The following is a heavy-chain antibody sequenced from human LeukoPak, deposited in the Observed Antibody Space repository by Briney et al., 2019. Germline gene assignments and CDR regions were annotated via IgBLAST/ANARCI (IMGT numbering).Heavy chain of an antibody. D-gene: IGHD4-23*01. V-gene: IGHV3-21*01. CDR1: GFTFSIYG. Sequence: GGSLRLSCAASGFTFSIYGMNWVRQAPGKGLEWVSSISSSSSYIYYADSVKGRFTISRDNSKNTLYLQMNSLRAEDTAVYYCARDDYGGNLDWGQGTLVTVSS. CDR2: ISSSSSYI. CDR3: ARDDYGGNLD. J-gene: IGHJ4*02.